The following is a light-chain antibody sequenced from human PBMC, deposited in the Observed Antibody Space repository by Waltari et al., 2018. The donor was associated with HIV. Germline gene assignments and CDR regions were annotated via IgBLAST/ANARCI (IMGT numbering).Light chain of an antibody. CDR2: AAS. J-gene: IGKJ2*03. CDR3: LQYYETSYS. V-gene: IGKV1D-12*01. Sequence: DIQMTQSPSSVSASVGDRVTITCRASQGITSWLAWHQQKPGKAPKLLIYAASSLQSGVPSRFRGSGSGTDFTLTISSLQPEDVAVYYCLQYYETSYSFGQGTKLEIK. CDR1: QGITSW.